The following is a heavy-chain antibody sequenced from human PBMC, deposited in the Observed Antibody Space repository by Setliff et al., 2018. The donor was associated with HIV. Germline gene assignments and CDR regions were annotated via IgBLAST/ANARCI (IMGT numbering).Heavy chain of an antibody. D-gene: IGHD2-21*01. J-gene: IGHJ5*02. CDR2: VSQSGST. Sequence: PSETLSLTCSVSGVSINRTDHYWGWIRQSPGKRLEWIGSVSQSGSTYYNPSLKSRITISVDRSKNLFSLKLISVTAADQGVYYCARVPVAGANWFDPWGLGTLVTV. CDR3: ARVPVAGANWFDP. CDR1: GVSINRTDHY. V-gene: IGHV4-39*01.